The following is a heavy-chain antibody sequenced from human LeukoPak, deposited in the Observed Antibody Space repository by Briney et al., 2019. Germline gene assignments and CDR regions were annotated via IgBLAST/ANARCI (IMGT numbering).Heavy chain of an antibody. CDR1: GDSVSSNSAA. J-gene: IGHJ4*02. CDR3: ARLGYCSSTSCYRLKDY. Sequence: SQTLSLTCAISGDSVSSNSAAWNWIRQSPSRGLEWLGRTYYRSKWYNDYAVSVKSRITINPDTSKNQFSLQLNSVTPEDTAVYYCARLGYCSSTSCYRLKDYWGQGTLVTVSS. CDR2: TYYRSKWYN. D-gene: IGHD2-2*02. V-gene: IGHV6-1*01.